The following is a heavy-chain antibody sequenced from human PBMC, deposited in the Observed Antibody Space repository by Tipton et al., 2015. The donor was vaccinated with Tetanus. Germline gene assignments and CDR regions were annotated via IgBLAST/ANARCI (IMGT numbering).Heavy chain of an antibody. Sequence: SLRLSCVASGFTFSMFSMNWVRQAPGKGLEWISYIGSFSRTINYADSVRGRFTTFRDNAKSSLYLQMSRLRAEDTAVYYCARVVRDYYYGMDVWGQGTTVTVSS. CDR1: GFTFSMFS. J-gene: IGHJ6*02. CDR2: IGSFSRTI. V-gene: IGHV3-48*01. D-gene: IGHD3-22*01. CDR3: ARVVRDYYYGMDV.